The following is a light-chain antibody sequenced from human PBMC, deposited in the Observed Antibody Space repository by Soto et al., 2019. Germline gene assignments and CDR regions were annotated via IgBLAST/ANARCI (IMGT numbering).Light chain of an antibody. Sequence: QTVVTQEPSFSVSPGGTVTLTCGLNSGSVSTNYYPAWYQQTPGQAPRALIYHTNTRSSGVPDRFSGSILGNRAALTISGAQADDESDYYCVLYITSGTWVFGGGTKLTVL. V-gene: IGLV8-61*01. J-gene: IGLJ3*02. CDR2: HTN. CDR1: SGSVSTNYY. CDR3: VLYITSGTWV.